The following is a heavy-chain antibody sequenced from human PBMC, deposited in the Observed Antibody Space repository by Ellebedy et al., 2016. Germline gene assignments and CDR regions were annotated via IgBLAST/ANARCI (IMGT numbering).Heavy chain of an antibody. CDR3: ARVGLINCGGDCYSWKGWFDP. D-gene: IGHD2-21*01. J-gene: IGHJ5*02. V-gene: IGHV1-69*13. CDR1: GGTFSSYA. CDR2: IIPIFGTA. Sequence: SVKVSCXASGGTFSSYAISWVQQAPGQGLEWMGGIIPIFGTANYAQKFQGRVTITADESTSTAYMELSSLRSEDTAVYYCARVGLINCGGDCYSWKGWFDPWGQGTLVTVSS.